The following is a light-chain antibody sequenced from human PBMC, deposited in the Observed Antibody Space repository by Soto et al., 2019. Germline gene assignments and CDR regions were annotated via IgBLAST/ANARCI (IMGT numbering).Light chain of an antibody. J-gene: IGLJ3*02. CDR2: ANI. CDR1: SSNIGAGFD. Sequence: QSVLTQPPSVSGAPGQRVTISCTGSSSNIGAGFDVHWYQQLPGTAPQLLIYANINRPSGVPDRFSGSKSGTSASLAITGLQAEDEADYYCQSYDSSLNWVFGGGTKVTVL. CDR3: QSYDSSLNWV. V-gene: IGLV1-40*01.